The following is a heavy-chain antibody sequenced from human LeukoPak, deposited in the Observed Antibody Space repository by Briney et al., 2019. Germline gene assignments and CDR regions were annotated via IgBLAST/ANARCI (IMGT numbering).Heavy chain of an antibody. CDR1: GFTFSSYG. Sequence: PGRSLRLSCAASGFTFSSYGMHWVRQAPGKGLEWVAVIWYDGSNKYYADSVKGRFTISRDNSKNTLYLQMNSLRAEDAAVYYCARDPPIAVAGDYYYHGMDVWGQGTTVTVSS. CDR3: ARDPPIAVAGDYYYHGMDV. J-gene: IGHJ6*02. CDR2: IWYDGSNK. V-gene: IGHV3-33*01. D-gene: IGHD6-19*01.